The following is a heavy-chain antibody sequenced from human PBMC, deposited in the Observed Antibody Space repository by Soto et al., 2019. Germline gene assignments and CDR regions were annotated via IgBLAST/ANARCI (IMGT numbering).Heavy chain of an antibody. J-gene: IGHJ5*02. CDR1: GGSISSGGYY. D-gene: IGHD2-21*02. Sequence: QVQLQESGPGLVKPSQTLSLTCTVSGGSISSGGYYWSWIRQHPGKGLEWIGYIYYSGSTYYNPSLKSRLTISVDTSKNQFSLKLSSVTAADTAVYYCARSRDCGGDCYSNWFDPWGQGTLVTVSS. V-gene: IGHV4-31*03. CDR3: ARSRDCGGDCYSNWFDP. CDR2: IYYSGST.